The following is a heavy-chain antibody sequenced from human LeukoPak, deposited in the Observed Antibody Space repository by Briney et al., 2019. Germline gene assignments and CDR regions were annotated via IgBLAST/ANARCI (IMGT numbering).Heavy chain of an antibody. D-gene: IGHD3-22*01. CDR2: ISGSGGST. J-gene: IGHJ3*02. V-gene: IGHV3-23*01. CDR1: GFTFSSYA. Sequence: GGSLRLSCAASGFTFSSYAMSWVRQAPGKGLEWVSAISGSGGSTYYADSVKGRFTISRDNSKNTLYLQMNSLRAEDTAVYYCAREQSSGYYRVGAFDIWGQGTMVTVSS. CDR3: AREQSSGYYRVGAFDI.